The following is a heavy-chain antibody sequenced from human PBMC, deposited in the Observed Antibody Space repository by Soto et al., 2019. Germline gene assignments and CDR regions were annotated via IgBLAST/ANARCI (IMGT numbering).Heavy chain of an antibody. V-gene: IGHV1-69*13. CDR1: GGTFSSYA. J-gene: IGHJ6*02. D-gene: IGHD6-19*01. CDR3: ARLGYSSGDWGMDV. CDR2: IIPIFGTA. Sequence: ASVKVSCKASGGTFSSYAISWVRQAPGQGLEWMGGIIPIFGTANYAQKFQGRVTITADESTSTAYMELSSLRSEDTAVYYCARLGYSSGDWGMDVWGQGTTVTVSS.